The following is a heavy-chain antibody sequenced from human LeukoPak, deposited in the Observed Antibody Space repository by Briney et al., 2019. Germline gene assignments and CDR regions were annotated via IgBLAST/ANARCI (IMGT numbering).Heavy chain of an antibody. CDR3: AGVKYSSGWYEAPLDY. V-gene: IGHV1-3*01. CDR1: GYTFTDYA. Sequence: ASVKVSCKASGYTFTDYAMHWVRQAPGQRLEWMGWINAGNGNTKYSQKFQGRVTITRDTSASTAYMELSSLRSEDTAVYYCAGVKYSSGWYEAPLDYWGQGTLVTVSS. CDR2: INAGNGNT. J-gene: IGHJ4*02. D-gene: IGHD6-19*01.